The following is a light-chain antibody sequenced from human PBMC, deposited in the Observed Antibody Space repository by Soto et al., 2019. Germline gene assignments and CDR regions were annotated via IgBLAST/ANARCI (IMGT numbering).Light chain of an antibody. V-gene: IGLV2-14*01. CDR2: DVI. J-gene: IGLJ2*01. CDR1: SSDVGSYNY. CDR3: SSYTSSSTLEV. Sequence: QSALTQPASVSGSPGQSITISCIGTSSDVGSYNYVSWYQQHPGKAPKLMIYDVINRPSGVSNRFSGSKSGNTASLTISGLQAEDEADYYCSSYTSSSTLEVFGGGTKLTVL.